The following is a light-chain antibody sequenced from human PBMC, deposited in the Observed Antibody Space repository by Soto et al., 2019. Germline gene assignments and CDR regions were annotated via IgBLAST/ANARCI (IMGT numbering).Light chain of an antibody. CDR1: NGISGY. CDR3: HTYDSSSSST. Sequence: DIQMTQYPSSLSASLGDRVPITCRASNGISGYVAWYQQKPGEVPKLLIFGASALQSGVPSGFSGGGSGTDFTLTITNLQPEDFSTDYCHTYDSSSSSTFGQGTRVEIK. CDR2: GAS. V-gene: IGKV1-27*01. J-gene: IGKJ1*01.